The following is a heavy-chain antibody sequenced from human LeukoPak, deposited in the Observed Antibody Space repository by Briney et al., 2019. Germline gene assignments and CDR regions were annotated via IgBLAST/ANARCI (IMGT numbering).Heavy chain of an antibody. J-gene: IGHJ5*02. CDR1: GGSISGYY. V-gene: IGHV4-59*01. CDR3: ARLHSSRAEEFDP. Sequence: SETLSLTCTVSGGSISGYYWGWIRQSPGKGLEWIGYIYYTGITAYNPSLGSRVTISVDRSNNQFSLRLTSVTAADTAVYYCARLHSSRAEEFDPWGQGTLVTVSS. CDR2: IYYTGIT.